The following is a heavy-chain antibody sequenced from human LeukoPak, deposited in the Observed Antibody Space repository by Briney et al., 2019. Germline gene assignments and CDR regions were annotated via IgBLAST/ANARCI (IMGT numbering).Heavy chain of an antibody. Sequence: SETLSLTCTVSGGSISSYYWSWIRRPPGKGLEWIGSIYYSGSTYYNPSLKSRVTISVDTSKNQFSLKLSSVTAADTAVYYCARRGSRITMVRGVMKYYYYMDVWGKGTTVTISS. CDR2: IYYSGST. CDR1: GGSISSYY. J-gene: IGHJ6*03. D-gene: IGHD3-10*01. V-gene: IGHV4-39*01. CDR3: ARRGSRITMVRGVMKYYYYMDV.